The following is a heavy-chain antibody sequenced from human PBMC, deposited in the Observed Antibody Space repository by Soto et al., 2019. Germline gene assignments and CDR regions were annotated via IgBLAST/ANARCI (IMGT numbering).Heavy chain of an antibody. V-gene: IGHV4-34*01. CDR3: ARDKITGSFDY. Sequence: SETLSLTCAVYGGSFSGYYWTWIRQPPGTGLEWIGEINHSGSTNYNPSLKSRVTISVDTSKNQFSLKLTSVTAADTAVYDCARDKITGSFDYWGQGTLVTVSS. CDR1: GGSFSGYY. D-gene: IGHD2-8*02. CDR2: INHSGST. J-gene: IGHJ4*02.